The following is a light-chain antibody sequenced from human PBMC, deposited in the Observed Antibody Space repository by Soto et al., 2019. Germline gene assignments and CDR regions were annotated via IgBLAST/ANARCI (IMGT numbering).Light chain of an antibody. Sequence: EIALTQSPGILSSSPGERATLSCRASQSVSSRYVAWYQQKPGQAPRLLIYGTSTRATGIPYRFSGSGSGTDFTLTINGLQPEDSAGYFCHQYGSAPRTFGQGTKVEIK. CDR1: QSVSSRY. J-gene: IGKJ1*01. V-gene: IGKV3-20*01. CDR2: GTS. CDR3: HQYGSAPRT.